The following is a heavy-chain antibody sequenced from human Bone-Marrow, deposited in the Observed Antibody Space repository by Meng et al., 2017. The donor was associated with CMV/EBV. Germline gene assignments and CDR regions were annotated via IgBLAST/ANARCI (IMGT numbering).Heavy chain of an antibody. CDR3: ARESSGYDSGGFDC. J-gene: IGHJ4*02. V-gene: IGHV3-53*01. D-gene: IGHD5-12*01. CDR1: GFTFDDYT. Sequence: GGSLRLSCAASGFTFDDYTMHWVRQAPGTGLEWVSVIYNTGSTYYANSVKGRFTISRDNSKNTLYLQMNSLRAEDTAVYYCARESSGYDSGGFDCWGQGTLVTVSS. CDR2: IYNTGST.